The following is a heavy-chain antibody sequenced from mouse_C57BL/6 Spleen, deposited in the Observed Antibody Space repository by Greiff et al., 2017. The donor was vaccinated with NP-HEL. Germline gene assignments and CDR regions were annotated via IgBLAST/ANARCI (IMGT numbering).Heavy chain of an antibody. CDR3: ARPTVVAPYYAMDY. J-gene: IGHJ4*01. D-gene: IGHD1-1*01. Sequence: QVQLQQPGAELVKPGASVKLSCKASGYTFTSYWMHWVKQRPGRGLEWIGRIDPNSGGTNYNEKFKSKATLTVDKPSSTAYMQLSSLTSEDSADYYCARPTVVAPYYAMDYWGQGTSVTVSS. CDR1: GYTFTSYW. V-gene: IGHV1-72*01. CDR2: IDPNSGGT.